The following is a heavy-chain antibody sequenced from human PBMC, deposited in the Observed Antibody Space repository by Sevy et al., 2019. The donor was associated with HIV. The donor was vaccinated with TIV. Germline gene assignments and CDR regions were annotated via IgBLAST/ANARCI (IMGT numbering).Heavy chain of an antibody. CDR1: GDSMKTGSYY. V-gene: IGHV4-61*02. CDR3: ARGYYDSWTGPIDYYYRLGV. D-gene: IGHD3-3*01. CDR2: IYNNGNT. Sequence: SETLSLTCTVSGDSMKTGSYYWTWIRQPAGKGLEWLGRIYNNGNTNYSPSLKSRLTMSVDTSKNQFSVRLSSVTATDTAVYYCARGYYDSWTGPIDYYYRLGVWGQGTTVTVSS. J-gene: IGHJ6*02.